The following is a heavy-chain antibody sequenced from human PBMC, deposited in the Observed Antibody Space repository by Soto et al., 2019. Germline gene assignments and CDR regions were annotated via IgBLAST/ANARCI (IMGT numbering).Heavy chain of an antibody. J-gene: IGHJ2*01. CDR2: ISAYNGNT. Sequence: ASVNVSCKSSGYTFTSYGISWGRQAPGQGLEWMGWISAYNGNTNYAQKLQGRVTMTTDTSTSTAYMELRSLRSDDTAVYYCALSIYSSSELGWYFDLWGRGTLVTVSS. V-gene: IGHV1-18*01. CDR1: GYTFTSYG. D-gene: IGHD6-6*01. CDR3: ALSIYSSSELGWYFDL.